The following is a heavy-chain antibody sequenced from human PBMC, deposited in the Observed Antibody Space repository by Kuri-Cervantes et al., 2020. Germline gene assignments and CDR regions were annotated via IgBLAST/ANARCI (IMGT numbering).Heavy chain of an antibody. Sequence: GSLRLSCTVSGGSISSYYWSWIRQPPGKGLEWIGYIYYSGSTNYNPPLKSRVTISVDTSKNQFSLKLSSVTAADTAVYYCARGLYSGSYSVAFDIWGQGTMVTVSS. V-gene: IGHV4-59*01. CDR1: GGSISSYY. J-gene: IGHJ3*02. D-gene: IGHD1-26*01. CDR2: IYYSGST. CDR3: ARGLYSGSYSVAFDI.